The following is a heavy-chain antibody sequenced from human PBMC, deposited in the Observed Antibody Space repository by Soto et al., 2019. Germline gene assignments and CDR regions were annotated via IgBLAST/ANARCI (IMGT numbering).Heavy chain of an antibody. CDR3: AKAYKPGIAVAGTGY. CDR2: ISYDGSNK. Sequence: GGSLRLSCAASGFTLSSYGMHWVRQAPGKGLEWVAVISYDGSNKYYADSVKGRFTISRDNSKNTLYLQMNSLRAEDTAVYYCAKAYKPGIAVAGTGYWGQGTLVTVSS. J-gene: IGHJ4*02. V-gene: IGHV3-30*18. D-gene: IGHD6-19*01. CDR1: GFTLSSYG.